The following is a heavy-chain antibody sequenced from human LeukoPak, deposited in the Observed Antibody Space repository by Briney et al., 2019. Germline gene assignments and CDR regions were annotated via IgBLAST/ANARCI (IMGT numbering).Heavy chain of an antibody. Sequence: SETLSLTCSVSGGSISSHYWSWIRQPAGKGLEWIGHFYTSGSTNYTPSLKSRVTMSVDTSKNQFSLKLISVTPADTAVYYCARHRGVAFDYWGQGTLVTVSS. CDR3: ARHRGVAFDY. J-gene: IGHJ4*02. CDR1: GGSISSHY. V-gene: IGHV4-4*07. CDR2: FYTSGST. D-gene: IGHD3-10*01.